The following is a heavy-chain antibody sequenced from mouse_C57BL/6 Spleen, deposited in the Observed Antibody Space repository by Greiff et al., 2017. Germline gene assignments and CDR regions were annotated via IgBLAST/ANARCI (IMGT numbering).Heavy chain of an antibody. CDR2: IYPGSGNT. CDR3: ARDCGSSDFGC. V-gene: IGHV1-76*01. Sequence: QVQLQQSGAELVRPGASVKLSCKASGYTFTDYYINWVKQRPGQGLEWIARIYPGSGNTYYNEKFKGKATLTAETTSSTAYMQLSSLTSEDSAVYLCARDCGSSDFGCWGQGTTLTVSS. D-gene: IGHD1-1*01. J-gene: IGHJ2*01. CDR1: GYTFTDYY.